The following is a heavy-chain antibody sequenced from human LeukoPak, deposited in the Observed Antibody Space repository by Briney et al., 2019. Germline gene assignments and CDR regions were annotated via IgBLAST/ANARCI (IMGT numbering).Heavy chain of an antibody. CDR1: GFTFSDYY. Sequence: KPGGSLRLSCAASGFTFSDYYMSWIRQAPGKGLEWVSYISNSGSTIYYADSVKGRFTISRDNAKNSLYLQMNSLRAEDTAVYYCACHDFWSGYQPYWGQGTLVTVSS. V-gene: IGHV3-11*01. CDR2: ISNSGSTI. CDR3: ACHDFWSGYQPY. J-gene: IGHJ4*02. D-gene: IGHD3-3*01.